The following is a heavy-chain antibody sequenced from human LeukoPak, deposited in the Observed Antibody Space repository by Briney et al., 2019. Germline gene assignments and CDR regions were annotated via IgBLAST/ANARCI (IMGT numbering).Heavy chain of an antibody. Sequence: ASVKVSCKASGYTFTGYYMHSVRQAPGQGLEWMGRINPNSGGTNYAQKFQGRVTMTRDTSISTAYMELSRLRSDDTAVYYCARVREQLKDAFDIWGQGTMVTVSS. V-gene: IGHV1-2*06. CDR2: INPNSGGT. J-gene: IGHJ3*02. CDR3: ARVREQLKDAFDI. CDR1: GYTFTGYY. D-gene: IGHD2-2*01.